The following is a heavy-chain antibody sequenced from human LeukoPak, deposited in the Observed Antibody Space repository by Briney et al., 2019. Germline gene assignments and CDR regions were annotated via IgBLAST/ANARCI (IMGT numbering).Heavy chain of an antibody. CDR3: ARRYYDILTGPIFFDY. CDR1: GGTFSSYA. D-gene: IGHD3-9*01. V-gene: IGHV1-69*05. CDR2: IIPIFGTA. J-gene: IGHJ4*02. Sequence: ASVKVSCKASGGTFSSYAISWVRQAPGQGLEWMGGIIPIFGTANYAQKFQGRVTITTDESTSTAYMELSSLRSEDTAVYYCARRYYDILTGPIFFDYWGQGTLVTVSS.